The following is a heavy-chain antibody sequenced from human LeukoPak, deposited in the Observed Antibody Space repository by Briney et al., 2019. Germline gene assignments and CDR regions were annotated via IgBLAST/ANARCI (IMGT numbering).Heavy chain of an antibody. D-gene: IGHD3-22*01. J-gene: IGHJ6*02. CDR3: ARRRYDSSGYSYYYYGMDV. CDR2: IYYSGST. V-gene: IGHV4-39*01. CDR1: GGSISSSSYY. Sequence: SETLSLTCTVSGGSISSSSYYWGWIRQSPGKGLEWIGSIYYSGSTYYNPSLKSRVTISVDTSKNQFSLKLSSMTAADTAVYYCARRRYDSSGYSYYYYGMDVWGQGTTVTVSS.